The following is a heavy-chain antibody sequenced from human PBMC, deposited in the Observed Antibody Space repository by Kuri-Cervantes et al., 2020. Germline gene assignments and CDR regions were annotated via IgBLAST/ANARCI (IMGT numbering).Heavy chain of an antibody. D-gene: IGHD6-19*01. CDR3: ARAEKQYRPMDV. Sequence: GGSLRLSCAASGFTFSSHWMHWVRQAPGKGLVWVSHINNDGSTTTYADSVRGRFTISRDNSRNTLYLQMSSLRPEDTAVYYCARAEKQYRPMDVWGRGTTVTVSS. CDR1: GFTFSSHW. V-gene: IGHV3-74*01. CDR2: INNDGSTT. J-gene: IGHJ6*03.